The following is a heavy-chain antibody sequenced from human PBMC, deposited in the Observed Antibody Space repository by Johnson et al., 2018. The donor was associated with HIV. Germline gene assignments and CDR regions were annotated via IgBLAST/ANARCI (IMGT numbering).Heavy chain of an antibody. CDR2: ISYDGSNK. CDR1: GFTFSSYA. Sequence: QVQLVESGGGLIQPGGSLRLSCAASGFTFSSYAMHWVRQAPGKGLEWVAIISYDGSNKYYADSVKGRFTISRDNSKNTLYLQMSSLRGEDMAVYYCARERWSSYFGAFDIWGQGTMVTVSS. J-gene: IGHJ3*02. CDR3: ARERWSSYFGAFDI. D-gene: IGHD3-3*01. V-gene: IGHV3-30*04.